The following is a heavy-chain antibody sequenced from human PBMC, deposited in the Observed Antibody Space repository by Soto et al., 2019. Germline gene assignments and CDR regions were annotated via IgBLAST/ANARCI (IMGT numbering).Heavy chain of an antibody. CDR2: INHRGST. D-gene: IGHD3-10*01. CDR1: GGPISSRTYY. CDR3: ARGGYYYGSGSYYRGRNFDY. Sequence: SETLSLTCAVSGGPISSRTYYWSWIRQPPGKGLEWIGEINHRGSTNYNPSLKSRVTISVDTSKNQFSLKLSSVTAADTAVYYCARGGYYYGSGSYYRGRNFDYWGQGTLVTVSS. J-gene: IGHJ4*02. V-gene: IGHV4-39*07.